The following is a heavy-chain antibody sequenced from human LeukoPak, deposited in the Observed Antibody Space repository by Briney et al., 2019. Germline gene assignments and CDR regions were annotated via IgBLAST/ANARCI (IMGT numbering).Heavy chain of an antibody. J-gene: IGHJ6*02. D-gene: IGHD2-2*01. CDR2: INHSGRT. Sequence: PSETLSPTCAVYGGSFSDYFWGWIRQPPGKGLEWIGEINHSGRTYYNPSLKSRVTISVDTSKNQFSLNLSSVTAADTAVCYCARDVVVVPAAIHYGMDVWGQGTTVTVSS. CDR1: GGSFSDYF. V-gene: IGHV4-34*01. CDR3: ARDVVVVPAAIHYGMDV.